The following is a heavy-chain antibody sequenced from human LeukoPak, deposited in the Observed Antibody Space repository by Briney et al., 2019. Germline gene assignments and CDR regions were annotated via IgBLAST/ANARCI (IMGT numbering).Heavy chain of an antibody. CDR2: ISGSDDNT. CDR3: ANDFDY. J-gene: IGHJ4*02. Sequence: GGSLRLSCAASGFTFSSYSMNWVRQAPGKGLEWVSTISGSDDNTYYADSVKGRFTISRDISKNTLYLQMNSLRADDTAVYYCANDFDYWGQGTLVTVSS. CDR1: GFTFSSYS. V-gene: IGHV3-23*01.